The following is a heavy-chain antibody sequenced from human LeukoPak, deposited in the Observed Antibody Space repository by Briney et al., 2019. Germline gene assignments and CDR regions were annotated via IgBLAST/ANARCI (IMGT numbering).Heavy chain of an antibody. Sequence: GGSLRLSCAASGFTFDDYAMHWVRQAPGKGLEWVSGISWNSGSIGYADSVKGRFTISRDNAKNSLYLQMNSLRAEDTALYYCAKDKFGTRMGDFDYWGQGTLLTVSS. J-gene: IGHJ4*02. V-gene: IGHV3-9*01. CDR1: GFTFDDYA. CDR2: ISWNSGSI. CDR3: AKDKFGTRMGDFDY. D-gene: IGHD3-16*01.